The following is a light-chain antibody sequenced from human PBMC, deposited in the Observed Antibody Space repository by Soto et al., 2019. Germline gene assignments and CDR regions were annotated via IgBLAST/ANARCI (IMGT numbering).Light chain of an antibody. Sequence: DIQLTQSPSFLSASVGDRVTITCRASQGISSYLAWYQQKPGKAPKLLIYAASTLQSGVPSRFSVSGSETDFTLTISSLQPEDFASYYCQQLNSFPYTFGQGTKLEIK. CDR1: QGISSY. CDR2: AAS. V-gene: IGKV1-9*01. J-gene: IGKJ2*01. CDR3: QQLNSFPYT.